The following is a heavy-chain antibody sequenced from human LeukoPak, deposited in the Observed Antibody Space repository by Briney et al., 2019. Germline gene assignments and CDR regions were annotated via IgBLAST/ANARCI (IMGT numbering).Heavy chain of an antibody. V-gene: IGHV1-2*04. CDR1: GYTFTGYY. D-gene: IGHD3-3*01. CDR3: ARAFGYYDFWSGYSN. J-gene: IGHJ4*02. CDR2: INPNSSGT. Sequence: ASVKVSCKASGYTFTGYYMHWVRQAPGQGLEWMGWINPNSSGTNYAQKFQGWVTMTRDTSISTAYMELSRLRSDDTAVYYCARAFGYYDFWSGYSNWGQGTLVTVSS.